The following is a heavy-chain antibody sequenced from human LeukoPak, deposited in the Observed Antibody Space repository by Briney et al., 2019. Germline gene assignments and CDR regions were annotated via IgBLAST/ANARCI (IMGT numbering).Heavy chain of an antibody. Sequence: GGPLRLSCAAPGFTFSSYEMNWVRQAPGKGLGGVSYISSSGSTIYYADSVKGRFTISRDNAKNSLYLQMNSLRAEDTAVYYCARDSPQGAQGYYGMDVWGQGTTVTVSS. V-gene: IGHV3-48*03. J-gene: IGHJ6*02. CDR1: GFTFSSYE. CDR2: ISSSGSTI. CDR3: ARDSPQGAQGYYGMDV. D-gene: IGHD1-26*01.